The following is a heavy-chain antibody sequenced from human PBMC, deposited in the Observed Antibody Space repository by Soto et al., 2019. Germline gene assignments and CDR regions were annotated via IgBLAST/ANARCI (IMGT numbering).Heavy chain of an antibody. CDR2: ISGSGIST. CDR3: AKPPVITASYYYYDMDV. CDR1: GFTFSTYP. Sequence: ESGGGLVQPGGSLRLSCAASGFTFSTYPMSWVRQAPGKGLERVSGISGSGISTYYADSVKGRFTISRDNSKNTVFLQMNSLRAEDTAVYYCAKPPVITASYYYYDMDVWGQGTTVTVSS. D-gene: IGHD4-4*01. J-gene: IGHJ6*02. V-gene: IGHV3-23*01.